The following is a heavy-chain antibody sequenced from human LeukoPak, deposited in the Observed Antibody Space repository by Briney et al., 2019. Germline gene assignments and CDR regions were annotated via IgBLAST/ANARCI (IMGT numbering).Heavy chain of an antibody. V-gene: IGHV3-20*04. Sequence: GGSLRLSCAASGFTFDDYGMSWVRQAPGKGLEWVSGISLNGGSTGYAASVKGRFTISRDNAKNSLYLQMNSLRAEDTAFYYCVRSITMFHYWGQGTLVTVSS. CDR3: VRSITMFHY. CDR1: GFTFDDYG. J-gene: IGHJ4*02. CDR2: ISLNGGST. D-gene: IGHD3-10*02.